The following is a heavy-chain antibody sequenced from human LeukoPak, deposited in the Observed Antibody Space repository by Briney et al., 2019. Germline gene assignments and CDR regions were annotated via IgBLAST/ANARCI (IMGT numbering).Heavy chain of an antibody. J-gene: IGHJ6*02. CDR3: AMASGSTYYYGMDV. Sequence: ASVKVSCKAFGYSFTRYAMHWVRQAPGQRLEWMGWINAGNGNTKYSQKLQGRVTMTTDTSTSTAYMELRSLRSDDTAVYYCAMASGSTYYYGMDVWGQGTTVTVSS. V-gene: IGHV1-3*01. CDR1: GYSFTRYA. D-gene: IGHD6-19*01. CDR2: INAGNGNT.